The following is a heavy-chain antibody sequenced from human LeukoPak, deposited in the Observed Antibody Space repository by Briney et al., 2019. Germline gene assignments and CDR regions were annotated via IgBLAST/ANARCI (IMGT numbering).Heavy chain of an antibody. V-gene: IGHV3-30*18. J-gene: IGHJ4*02. CDR1: GFTLSSYG. Sequence: GRSLRLSCAASGFTLSSYGMHWVRQPPAKRLEGVAVISYDGSNKYYADSVKGRFTISRDNSKNTLYLQMNSLRAEDTAVYYCAKSIGPIVATILDYWGQGTLVTVSS. D-gene: IGHD5-12*01. CDR2: ISYDGSNK. CDR3: AKSIGPIVATILDY.